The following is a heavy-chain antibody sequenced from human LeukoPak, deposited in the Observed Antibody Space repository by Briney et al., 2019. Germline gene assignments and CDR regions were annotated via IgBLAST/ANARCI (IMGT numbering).Heavy chain of an antibody. V-gene: IGHV1-2*02. J-gene: IGHJ4*02. CDR2: INPNSGGT. CDR1: GYTFTGYY. Sequence: GASVKVSCKASGYTFTGYYMRWVRQAPGQGLEWMGWINPNSGGTNYAQKFQGRVTMTRDTSISTAYMELSRLRSDDTAVYYCARGVSYGSGKGDFDYWGQGTLVTVSS. CDR3: ARGVSYGSGKGDFDY. D-gene: IGHD3-10*01.